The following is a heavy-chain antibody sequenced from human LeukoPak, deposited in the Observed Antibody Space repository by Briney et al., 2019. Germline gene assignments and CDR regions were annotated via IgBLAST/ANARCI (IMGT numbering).Heavy chain of an antibody. CDR2: ISGSGRTT. Sequence: GGSLRLSCAASGFTFSSYAMSWVRQAPGKGLEWVSAISGSGRTTYYADSVKGRFTISRDNSKNTLYLQMNSLRAEDTAVYYCAKAIVLLISGNAFDIWGQGTMVTVSS. V-gene: IGHV3-23*01. D-gene: IGHD2/OR15-2a*01. CDR1: GFTFSSYA. CDR3: AKAIVLLISGNAFDI. J-gene: IGHJ3*02.